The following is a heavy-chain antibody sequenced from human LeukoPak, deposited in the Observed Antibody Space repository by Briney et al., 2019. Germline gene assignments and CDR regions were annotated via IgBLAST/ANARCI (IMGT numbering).Heavy chain of an antibody. CDR1: GYTFTSYG. J-gene: IGHJ4*02. D-gene: IGHD2-2*01. CDR2: ISGYNGNT. V-gene: IGHV1-18*01. CDR3: ARDFVLVAAANNPLGDY. Sequence: GASVKVSCKASGYTFTSYGIIWVRQAPGQGLEWMGWISGYNGNTNYAQKLRGRVTMTTDTSTSTVYMELRSLRSDDTAVYYCARDFVLVAAANNPLGDYWGQGTLVTVSS.